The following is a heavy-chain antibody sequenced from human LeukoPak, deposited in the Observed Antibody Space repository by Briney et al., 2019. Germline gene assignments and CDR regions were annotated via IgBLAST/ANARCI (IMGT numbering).Heavy chain of an antibody. J-gene: IGHJ4*02. D-gene: IGHD3-10*01. Sequence: PGGSLRLSCAASGFTFSSYDMHWVRPATGKGLEWVSAIGTAGDTYYPGSVKGRFTISRENAKNSLYLQMNSLRAGDTAVYYCARGYYGSGTLIDYWGQGTLVTVSS. CDR2: IGTAGDT. V-gene: IGHV3-13*04. CDR3: ARGYYGSGTLIDY. CDR1: GFTFSSYD.